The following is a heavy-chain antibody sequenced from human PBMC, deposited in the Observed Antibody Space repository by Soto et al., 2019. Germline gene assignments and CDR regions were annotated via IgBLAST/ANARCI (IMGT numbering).Heavy chain of an antibody. CDR1: GFTFSSYA. J-gene: IGHJ3*02. CDR3: AKDGVGRRWLQSNQKDAFDI. CDR2: ISGSGGST. V-gene: IGHV3-23*01. Sequence: GGSLRLSCAASGFTFSSYAMSWVRQAPGKGLEWVSAISGSGGSTYYADSVKGRFTISRDNSKNTLYLQMNSLRAEDTAVYYCAKDGVGRRWLQSNQKDAFDIWGQGTMVTVSS. D-gene: IGHD5-12*01.